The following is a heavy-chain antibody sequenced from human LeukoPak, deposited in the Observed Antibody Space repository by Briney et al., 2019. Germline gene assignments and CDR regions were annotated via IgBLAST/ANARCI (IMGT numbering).Heavy chain of an antibody. CDR2: ISGSGGST. D-gene: IGHD4-17*01. J-gene: IGHJ4*02. CDR3: AKEGNGDYYFDY. Sequence: QTGGSLRLSCAASGFTFSSYAASWVRQAPGKGLEWVSAISGSGGSTYYADAVKGRFTISRDNSKNTLYLQMNSLRAEDTAVYYCAKEGNGDYYFDYWGQGTLVTVSS. CDR1: GFTFSSYA. V-gene: IGHV3-23*01.